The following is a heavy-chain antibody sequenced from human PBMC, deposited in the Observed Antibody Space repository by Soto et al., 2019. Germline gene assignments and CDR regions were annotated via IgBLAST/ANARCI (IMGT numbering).Heavy chain of an antibody. J-gene: IGHJ6*02. D-gene: IGHD1-1*01. V-gene: IGHV4-59*08. CDR1: SGPTSSHN. CDR2: VYSTGGT. Sequence: QVQLQQSGPGLVKPSETLPLTCSVSSGPTSSHNWGWIRQTPGRGLEWIGYVYSTGGTSYNPSLTSGVTRSPDSSTYHISLPLASVTAADTAVYYCVSQGIGNLPVLVDVWGQGTMVRVSS. CDR3: VSQGIGNLPVLVDV.